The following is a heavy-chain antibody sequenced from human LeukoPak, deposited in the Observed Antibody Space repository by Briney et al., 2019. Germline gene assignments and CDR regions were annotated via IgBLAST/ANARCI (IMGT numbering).Heavy chain of an antibody. J-gene: IGHJ6*02. D-gene: IGHD6-6*01. CDR2: IYYSGST. Sequence: PSETLSLTCTVSGGSISSYYWSWIRQPPGKGLEWIGYIYYSGSTNYNPSLKSRVTISVDMSKNQFSLKLSSVIAADTAVYYCATSSSSLYYYYGMDVWGQGTTVTVSS. CDR3: ATSSSSLYYYYGMDV. CDR1: GGSISSYY. V-gene: IGHV4-59*01.